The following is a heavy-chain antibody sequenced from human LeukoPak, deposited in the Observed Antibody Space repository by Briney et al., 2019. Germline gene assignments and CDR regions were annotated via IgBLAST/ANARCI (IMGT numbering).Heavy chain of an antibody. J-gene: IGHJ4*02. CDR3: ASSVSGSSGY. CDR1: GFTFSSYS. CDR2: ISSSSSYI. V-gene: IGHV3-21*01. Sequence: GGSLRLSCAASGFTFSSYSMNWVRQAPGKGLEWVSSISSSSSYIYYADSVKGRFTISRDNAKNSLYLQMDSLRAEDTAVYYCASSVSGSSGYWGQGTLVTVSS. D-gene: IGHD1-26*01.